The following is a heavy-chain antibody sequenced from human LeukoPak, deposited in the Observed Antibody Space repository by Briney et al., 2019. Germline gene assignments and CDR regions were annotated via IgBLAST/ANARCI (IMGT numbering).Heavy chain of an antibody. V-gene: IGHV1-46*01. CDR1: GYTFTNYY. D-gene: IGHD5-18*01. CDR3: AREIGPRQLHLWGSAFDY. J-gene: IGHJ4*02. CDR2: INPSGGGT. Sequence: ASVKVSCKASGYTFTNYYMHWVRQAPGQGLEWMGIINPSGGGTSYAQKFQGRLTMTRDTSTTTVYMELSSLRSEYTAMYYCAREIGPRQLHLWGSAFDYWGQGTLVTVSS.